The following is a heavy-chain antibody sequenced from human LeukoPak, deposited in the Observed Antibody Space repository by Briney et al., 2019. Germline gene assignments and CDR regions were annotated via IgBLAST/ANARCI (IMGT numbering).Heavy chain of an antibody. Sequence: SETLSLTCAVYSGSFSGYYWSWIRQAPGKGLEWIGEINHSGSTNYNPSLRTRVTISVDTSKSQFSLKLNSVIAADTAVYYCARWGGEPHLPFDYWGQGTLVTVSS. J-gene: IGHJ4*02. V-gene: IGHV4-34*01. D-gene: IGHD3-16*01. CDR1: SGSFSGYY. CDR2: INHSGST. CDR3: ARWGGEPHLPFDY.